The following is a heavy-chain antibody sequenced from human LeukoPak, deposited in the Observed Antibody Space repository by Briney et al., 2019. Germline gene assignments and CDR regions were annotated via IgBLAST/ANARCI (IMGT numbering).Heavy chain of an antibody. Sequence: KPSETLSLTCTVSGGSISSSSYYWGWIRQPPGKGLEWIGSIYYSGSTYYNPSLKNRVTISVDTSKNQFSLKLSSVTAADTAVYYCARGPAGWFDPWGQGTLVTVSS. V-gene: IGHV4-39*07. CDR2: IYYSGST. D-gene: IGHD6-25*01. J-gene: IGHJ5*02. CDR1: GGSISSSSYY. CDR3: ARGPAGWFDP.